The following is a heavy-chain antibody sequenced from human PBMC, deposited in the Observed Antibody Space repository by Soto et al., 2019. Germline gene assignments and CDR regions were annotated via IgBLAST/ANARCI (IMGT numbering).Heavy chain of an antibody. D-gene: IGHD4-17*01. V-gene: IGHV3-30-3*01. CDR1: GFTFSSYA. Sequence: GGSLRLSCAASGFTFSSYAMHWVRQAPGKGLEWVAVISYDGSNKYYADSVKGRFTISRDNSKNTLYLQMNSLRAEDTAVYYCAREELYGDYADYYGMDVWGQGTTVTVSS. CDR3: AREELYGDYADYYGMDV. J-gene: IGHJ6*02. CDR2: ISYDGSNK.